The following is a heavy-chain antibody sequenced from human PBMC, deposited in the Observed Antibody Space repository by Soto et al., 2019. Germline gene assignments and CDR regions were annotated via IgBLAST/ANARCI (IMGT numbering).Heavy chain of an antibody. D-gene: IGHD4-17*01. Sequence: ASVKVSCKSSEYTFTGYYMHWVRQAPGQGLEWMGWINPNSGGTNYAQKFQGWVTMTRDTSISTAYMELSRLRSYDTAVYYCARGDYGDYEPLPGNYYYYYGMDVWGQGTTVTVSS. CDR2: INPNSGGT. CDR3: ARGDYGDYEPLPGNYYYYYGMDV. J-gene: IGHJ6*02. V-gene: IGHV1-2*04. CDR1: EYTFTGYY.